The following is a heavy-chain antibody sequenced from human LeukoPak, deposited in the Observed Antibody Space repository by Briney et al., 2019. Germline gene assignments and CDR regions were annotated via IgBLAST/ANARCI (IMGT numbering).Heavy chain of an antibody. CDR3: ARDQNYYDSSGYYGIDC. CDR2: INPNSGGT. Sequence: ASVKVSCKASGYTFTGYYIHWVRQAPGQGLEWMGWINPNSGGTNYAQKFQGRVTMTRDTSISTAYMELSRLRSDDTAVYYCARDQNYYDSSGYYGIDCWGQGTLVTVSS. D-gene: IGHD3-22*01. V-gene: IGHV1-2*02. CDR1: GYTFTGYY. J-gene: IGHJ4*02.